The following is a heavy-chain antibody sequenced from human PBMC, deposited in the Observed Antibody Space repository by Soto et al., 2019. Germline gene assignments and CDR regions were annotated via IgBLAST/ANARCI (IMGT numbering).Heavy chain of an antibody. CDR3: ATSLAARRKPYNWLDA. J-gene: IGHJ5*02. V-gene: IGHV1-69*06. CDR2: IIPMFGTP. CDR1: GGTLNSQS. D-gene: IGHD6-6*01. Sequence: QVQVFQSGAEVKKPGSSVRVSCKVSGGTLNSQSITWVRQAPGQGLEWMGGIIPMFGTPTDAQKFRGRVTISADISTSTVYMELSGLSSQDTAVYYCATSLAARRKPYNWLDAWGQGTLVTVSS.